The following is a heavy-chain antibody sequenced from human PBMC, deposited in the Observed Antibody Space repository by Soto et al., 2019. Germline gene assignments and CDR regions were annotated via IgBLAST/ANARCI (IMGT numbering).Heavy chain of an antibody. CDR1: GFSLSTSGVG. CDR2: IYWDDDK. J-gene: IGHJ4*02. Sequence: QITLKESGPTLVKATQTLTLTCTFSGFSLSTSGVGVGCIRQPPGKALEWLALIYWDDDKRHSPSLKSRLTITKDTSKNQVVLIMTNMDPVDTATYYCAHTQLNYYGSGTYYFDYWGQGTLVTVSS. CDR3: AHTQLNYYGSGTYYFDY. D-gene: IGHD3-10*01. V-gene: IGHV2-5*02.